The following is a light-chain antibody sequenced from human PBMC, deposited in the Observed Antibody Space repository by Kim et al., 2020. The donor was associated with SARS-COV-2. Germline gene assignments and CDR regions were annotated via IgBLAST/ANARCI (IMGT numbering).Light chain of an antibody. CDR1: NSNIGSNT. Sequence: GQGVTIPCTGSNSNIGSNTVNWYQQLPGTAPKVLIYSNNQRPSGVPDRFSDSKSGTSASLAISGLQSEDEADYYCAAWDDSLNGPVFGGGTQLTVL. CDR3: AAWDDSLNGPV. J-gene: IGLJ2*01. CDR2: SNN. V-gene: IGLV1-44*01.